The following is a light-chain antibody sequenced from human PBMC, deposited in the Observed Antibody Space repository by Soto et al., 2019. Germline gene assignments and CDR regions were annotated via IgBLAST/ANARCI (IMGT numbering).Light chain of an antibody. V-gene: IGKV3-20*01. CDR1: QSVRSSH. Sequence: EIVLTQSPGTLSLSRGERATLSCRASQSVRSSHLAWYQQKPGQAPRLLIYGASSRATGIPDRFSGSGSGTDFTLTISRLEPEDFALYYCQHYYGTSPITFGQGTRLEIK. CDR3: QHYYGTSPIT. CDR2: GAS. J-gene: IGKJ5*01.